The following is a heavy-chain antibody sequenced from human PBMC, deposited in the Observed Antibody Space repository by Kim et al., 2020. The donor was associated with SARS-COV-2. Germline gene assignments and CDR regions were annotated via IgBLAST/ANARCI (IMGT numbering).Heavy chain of an antibody. V-gene: IGHV3-23*01. Sequence: NARFTTSRDQSKNTLYLQMNSLRAEDTAVYYCAKDGYNYGSGGTNEYFQHWGQGTLVTVSS. J-gene: IGHJ1*01. CDR3: AKDGYNYGSGGTNEYFQH. D-gene: IGHD3-10*01.